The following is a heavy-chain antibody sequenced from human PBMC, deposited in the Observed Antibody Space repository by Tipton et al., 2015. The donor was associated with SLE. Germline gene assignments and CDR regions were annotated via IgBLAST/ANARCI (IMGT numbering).Heavy chain of an antibody. V-gene: IGHV4-4*02. J-gene: IGHJ6*02. CDR1: GGSISSSNW. D-gene: IGHD2-15*01. CDR3: ARVRCSGGGCYYYYYTLDV. Sequence: TLSLTCTVSGGSISSSNWWTWVRQPPGKGLEWIGEIYHSGSTNYNPSLKSRVTMSVDNSKNQFSLKLTSVTAADTAVYYCARVRCSGGGCYYYYYTLDVWGQGTAVTVSS. CDR2: IYHSGST.